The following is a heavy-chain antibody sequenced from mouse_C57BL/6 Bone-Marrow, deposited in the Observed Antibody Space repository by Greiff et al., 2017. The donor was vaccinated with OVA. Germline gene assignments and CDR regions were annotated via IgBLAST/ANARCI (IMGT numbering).Heavy chain of an antibody. CDR2: IIPSSGYT. CDR3: ATIYGNYFDY. J-gene: IGHJ2*01. Sequence: QVHVKQSGAELARPGASVKMSCKASGYTFTSYTMHWVNQRPGQGLEWIGYIIPSSGYTKYNQKFNDKATLTADKSSSTAYMQLCSLTSEDSAVYYCATIYGNYFDYWGQGTTLTVS. V-gene: IGHV1-4*01. D-gene: IGHD2-1*01. CDR1: GYTFTSYT.